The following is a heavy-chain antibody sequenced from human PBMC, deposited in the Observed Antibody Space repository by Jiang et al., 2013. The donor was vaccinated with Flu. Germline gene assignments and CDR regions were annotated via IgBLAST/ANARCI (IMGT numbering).Heavy chain of an antibody. CDR2: TFYRSRWYN. J-gene: IGHJ3*02. CDR3: ARDGYMDGSNDGFDI. V-gene: IGHV6-1*01. D-gene: IGHD5-18*01. CDR1: GDSVSSNSAS. Sequence: SQTLSLTCAISGDSVSSNSASWNWIRQSPSRGLEWLGKTFYRSRWYNDYAASVKSRITISPDTSKNQFSLQLNSVTPEDTAVYYCARDGYMDGSNDGFDIWGQGTMVTVSS.